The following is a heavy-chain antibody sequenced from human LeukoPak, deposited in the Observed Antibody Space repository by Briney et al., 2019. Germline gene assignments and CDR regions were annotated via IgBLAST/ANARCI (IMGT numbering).Heavy chain of an antibody. J-gene: IGHJ4*02. CDR3: ARVSVRTFDY. Sequence: SQTLSLTCTVSGGSISSGGYSWRWIRQHPGKGLEWIGYIYYSGSTYYNPSLKSRVTISVDTSKNQFSLKLSSVTAADTAVYYCARVSVRTFDYWGQGTLVTVSS. V-gene: IGHV4-31*03. CDR2: IYYSGST. CDR1: GGSISSGGYS. D-gene: IGHD6-19*01.